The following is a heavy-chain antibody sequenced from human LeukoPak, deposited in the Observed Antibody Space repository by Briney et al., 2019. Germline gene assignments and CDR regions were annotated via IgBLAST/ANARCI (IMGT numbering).Heavy chain of an antibody. Sequence: GGSLRLSCAASGFTFSSYGMHWVRQAPGKGLEWVAFIGYDGSDKYYAYSVKGRSSISRDNSKNTLYLEMDSLRAEDTAVYYCVAYSGRWYSIDYWGQGTLVTVSS. CDR3: VAYSGRWYSIDY. CDR2: IGYDGSDK. CDR1: GFTFSSYG. V-gene: IGHV3-30*02. D-gene: IGHD6-13*01. J-gene: IGHJ4*02.